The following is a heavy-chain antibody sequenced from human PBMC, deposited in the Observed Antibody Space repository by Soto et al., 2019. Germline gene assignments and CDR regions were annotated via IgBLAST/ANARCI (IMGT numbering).Heavy chain of an antibody. CDR1: GYSFTSYW. CDR3: ARHLRPGSTRSQRNYGMDV. D-gene: IGHD2-2*01. Sequence: EVQLVQSGAEVKKPGESLRISCKGSGYSFTSYWISWVRQMPGKGLEWMGTIDPSDSYTNYSPSFQGHVTISADKSISTAYLQWSSLKASDTAMYYCARHLRPGSTRSQRNYGMDVWGQGTTVTVSS. CDR2: IDPSDSYT. J-gene: IGHJ6*02. V-gene: IGHV5-10-1*01.